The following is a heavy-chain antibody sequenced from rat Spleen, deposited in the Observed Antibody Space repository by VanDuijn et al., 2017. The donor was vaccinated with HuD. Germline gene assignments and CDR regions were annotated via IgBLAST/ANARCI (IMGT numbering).Heavy chain of an antibody. CDR2: FGTVEGNT. D-gene: IGHD1-6*01. J-gene: IGHJ2*01. CDR1: DSILITI. Sequence: EVQLVESGGGLVQPGRSRKSPCPPLDSILITIKLPWFAQPQTRVWGWVPPFGTVEGNTNYRDPVKGRFTISRDNAKSTLYLQMDSLRSEDTATYYCARHDINYDLLLTRGYFDYWGHGAMVTVSS. CDR3: ARHDINYDLLLTRGYFDY. V-gene: IGHV5-25*01.